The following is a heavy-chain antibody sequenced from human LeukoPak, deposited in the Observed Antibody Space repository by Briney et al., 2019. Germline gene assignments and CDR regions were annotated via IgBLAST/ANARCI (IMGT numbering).Heavy chain of an antibody. D-gene: IGHD3-16*01. CDR3: ARDCSTFSEHSEYYMDV. CDR2: IYQSGST. Sequence: SETLSLTCAVSGGSISSGGYSWSWIRQPPGKGLEWIGHIYQSGSTYYNPSLKGRVTISVDTSKNQFSLKLSSVTAADTAVYYCARDCSTFSEHSEYYMDVWGKGATVTVSS. CDR1: GGSISSGGYS. J-gene: IGHJ6*03. V-gene: IGHV4-30-2*01.